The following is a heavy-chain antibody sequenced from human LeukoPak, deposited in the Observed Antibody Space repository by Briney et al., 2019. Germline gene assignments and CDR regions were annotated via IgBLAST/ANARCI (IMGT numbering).Heavy chain of an antibody. CDR2: ISGYNGKT. Sequence: ASVKVSCKASGYTFSKYSINWVRQAPGQGLEWMGWISGYNGKTNYAQKLQDRVTMTTDTSTSTASMELRSLRSDDTAVYYCARRIYCSSTSCILLDPWGQGTLVTVSS. J-gene: IGHJ5*02. CDR1: GYTFSKYS. D-gene: IGHD2-2*01. V-gene: IGHV1-18*01. CDR3: ARRIYCSSTSCILLDP.